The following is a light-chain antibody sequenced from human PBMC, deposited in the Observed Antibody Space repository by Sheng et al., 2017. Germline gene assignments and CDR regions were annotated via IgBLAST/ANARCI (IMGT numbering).Light chain of an antibody. CDR3: QQYYSLPWT. CDR2: WAS. CDR1: RSVLYSSDNNNY. Sequence: DIVMTQSPDSLAVSLGERATINCKSSRSVLYSSDNNNYLAWYQQKAGQSPKLLIYWASTRESGVPDRFSGSGSGTDFTLTISSLQAEDVAVYYCQQYYSLPWTFGQGTKVVIK. V-gene: IGKV4-1*01. J-gene: IGKJ1*01.